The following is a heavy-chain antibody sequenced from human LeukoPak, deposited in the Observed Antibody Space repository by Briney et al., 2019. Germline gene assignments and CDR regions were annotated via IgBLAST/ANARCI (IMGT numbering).Heavy chain of an antibody. Sequence: PGGSLRLSCAASGFSFSYFWMHWVRQAPGKGLVWVSRINRDGSGTSYADSVKGRFTISRDNAKNTLSLQMNSLRAEDTAVYYCTRELEYRGSPDDAFDIWGQGTMVTV. CDR2: INRDGSGT. CDR3: TRELEYRGSPDDAFDI. D-gene: IGHD1-26*01. V-gene: IGHV3-74*01. J-gene: IGHJ3*02. CDR1: GFSFSYFW.